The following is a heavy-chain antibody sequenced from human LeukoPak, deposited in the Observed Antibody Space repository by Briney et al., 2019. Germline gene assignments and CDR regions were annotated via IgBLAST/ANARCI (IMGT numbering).Heavy chain of an antibody. D-gene: IGHD3-22*01. CDR1: GYTFTGYY. CDR2: INPNSGGR. Sequence: VASVQVTCQSSGYTFTGYYIHWVRQAAGQGLEWMGWINPNSGGRNYAQKYQDRVTMTRDTSISTVYMELSRLKSDDTAVYYCARGPYDSSGYSDYWGQGTLVTVSS. CDR3: ARGPYDSSGYSDY. J-gene: IGHJ4*02. V-gene: IGHV1-2*02.